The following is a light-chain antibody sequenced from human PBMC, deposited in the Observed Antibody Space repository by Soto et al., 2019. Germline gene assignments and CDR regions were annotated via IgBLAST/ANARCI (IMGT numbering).Light chain of an antibody. V-gene: IGKV3-20*01. Sequence: EIVLTQSPGTLSLSPGERATLSCRASQSVTSNYLVWYQQKHGQAPRALIYGASSRATGIPDRFSGSGSGTDFSLTISTLEPEDFAVYYGQQYANSPWTFGPATKVEIK. J-gene: IGKJ1*01. CDR1: QSVTSNY. CDR3: QQYANSPWT. CDR2: GAS.